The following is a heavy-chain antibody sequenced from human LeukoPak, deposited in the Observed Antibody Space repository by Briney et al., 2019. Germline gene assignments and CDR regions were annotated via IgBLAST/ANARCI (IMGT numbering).Heavy chain of an antibody. J-gene: IGHJ4*02. D-gene: IGHD6-13*01. V-gene: IGHV3-30*04. CDR2: ISFDGSNK. CDR1: GFTFSSYA. CDR3: AKGRDSWYYFDY. Sequence: GGSLRLSCVASGFTFSSYAMHWVRQAPGKGLEWVAVISFDGSNKYYADSVKGRFTISRDNSKNTLYLQMNSLRAEDTAVYYCAKGRDSWYYFDYWGQGTLVTVSS.